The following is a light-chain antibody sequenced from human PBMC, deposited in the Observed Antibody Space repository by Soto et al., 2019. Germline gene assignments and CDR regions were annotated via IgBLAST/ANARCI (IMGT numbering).Light chain of an antibody. J-gene: IGLJ1*01. Sequence: QSVLTQPASVSGSPGQSITISCTGTSSDIGVYNYVSWYQQHPGKAPKLVICEVSNRPSGVSYRFSGSKSGNTASLTISGLQAEDEADYFCSSYSISTAYLFGTGTKLTVL. CDR1: SSDIGVYNY. CDR2: EVS. V-gene: IGLV2-14*01. CDR3: SSYSISTAYL.